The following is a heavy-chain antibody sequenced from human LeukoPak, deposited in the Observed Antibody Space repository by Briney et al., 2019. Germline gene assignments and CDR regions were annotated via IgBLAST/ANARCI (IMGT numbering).Heavy chain of an antibody. J-gene: IGHJ4*02. CDR1: EFTFTTYA. CDR3: AKANRAAVGTSHFDY. V-gene: IGHV3-23*01. CDR2: ISGIGNST. Sequence: GGSLRLSCAASEFTFTTYAMSWVRQAPGKGLEWVSAISGIGNSTYYADSVKGRFTISRDNSKNTLYLQMNSLRAEDTAVYYCAKANRAAVGTSHFDYWGQGTLVTVSS. D-gene: IGHD6-13*01.